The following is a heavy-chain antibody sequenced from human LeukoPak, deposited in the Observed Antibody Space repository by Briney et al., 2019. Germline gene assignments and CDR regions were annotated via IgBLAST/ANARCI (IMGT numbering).Heavy chain of an antibody. J-gene: IGHJ4*02. CDR1: GGSISSGGYY. CDR2: IYSSGST. V-gene: IGHV4-31*03. Sequence: SQTLSLTCTVSGGSISSGGYYWSWIRQHPGKGLEWIGYIYSSGSTYYNPSLKSRVTISVDTSKNQFSLKLSSVTAADTAVYYCARGKGAALIDYWGQGTLVTVSS. D-gene: IGHD6-6*01. CDR3: ARGKGAALIDY.